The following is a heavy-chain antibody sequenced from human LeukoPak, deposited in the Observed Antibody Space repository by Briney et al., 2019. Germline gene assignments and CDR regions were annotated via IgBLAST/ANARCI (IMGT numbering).Heavy chain of an antibody. D-gene: IGHD3-16*02. V-gene: IGHV1-69*05. CDR1: RGTFNKYA. Sequence: SVKVSCKASRGTFNKYAIKWVRQAPGQGFEWMGGIIPPFGTENYPQKFQGRVTITTDEVTKTAYMELRSLRSDPTARYYSAGAPSGFAGELSSWGQGTLVTVSS. J-gene: IGHJ4*02. CDR3: AGAPSGFAGELSS. CDR2: IIPPFGTE.